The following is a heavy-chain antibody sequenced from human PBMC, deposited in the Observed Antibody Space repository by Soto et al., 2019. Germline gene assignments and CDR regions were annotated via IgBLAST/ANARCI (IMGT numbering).Heavy chain of an antibody. V-gene: IGHV4-34*01. CDR3: ARGYYWIDP. J-gene: IGHJ5*02. CDR2: INHSGST. D-gene: IGHD3-10*01. Sequence: SETLSLTCAVYGGSFSGYYWSWIRQPPGKGLEWIGEINHSGSTNYNPSLKSRVTISVDTSKNQFSLKLSSVTAADTAAYYCARGYYWIDPWGQGTLVTVSS. CDR1: GGSFSGYY.